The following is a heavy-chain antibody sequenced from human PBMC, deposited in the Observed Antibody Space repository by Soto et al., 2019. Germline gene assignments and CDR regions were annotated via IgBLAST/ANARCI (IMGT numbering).Heavy chain of an antibody. J-gene: IGHJ6*02. CDR1: GGSISSYY. V-gene: IGHV4-59*01. Sequence: SETLSLTCTVSGGSISSYYWSWIRQPPGKGLEWIGYIYYSGSTNYNPSLKSRVTISVDTSKNQFSLKLSSVTAADTAVYYCARAQPAAADPYYYAMDVWGQGTTVTVSS. CDR3: ARAQPAAADPYYYAMDV. CDR2: IYYSGST. D-gene: IGHD6-13*01.